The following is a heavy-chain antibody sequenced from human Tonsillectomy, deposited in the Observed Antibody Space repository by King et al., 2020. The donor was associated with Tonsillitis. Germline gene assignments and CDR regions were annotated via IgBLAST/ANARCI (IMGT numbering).Heavy chain of an antibody. CDR1: GYTFTGYY. V-gene: IGHV1-2*02. CDR2: INPNSGGT. CDR3: ARDGGGYYDSRGFDP. D-gene: IGHD3-22*01. J-gene: IGHJ5*02. Sequence: QLVQSGAEVKKPGASVKVSCKASGYTFTGYYMHWVRQAPGQGLEWMGWINPNSGGTNYAQKFQGRVTMTRDTSISTAYMELRRLRSDDTAVYYCARDGGGYYDSRGFDPWGQGTLVTVSS.